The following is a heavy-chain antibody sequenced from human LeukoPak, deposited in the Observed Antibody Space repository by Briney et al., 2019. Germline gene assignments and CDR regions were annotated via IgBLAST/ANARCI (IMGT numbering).Heavy chain of an antibody. D-gene: IGHD5-24*01. CDR3: ARRIQGMAPYYFDY. J-gene: IGHJ4*02. CDR1: RFTFSSYV. Sequence: GGSLRLSCAASRFTFSSYVMNWVRQAPGKGLEWVSAISGSDDKTYYADSVQGRFTISRDNSKNTLYLQMNSLRAEDTAVYYCARRIQGMAPYYFDYWGQGTLVTVSS. CDR2: ISGSDDKT. V-gene: IGHV3-23*01.